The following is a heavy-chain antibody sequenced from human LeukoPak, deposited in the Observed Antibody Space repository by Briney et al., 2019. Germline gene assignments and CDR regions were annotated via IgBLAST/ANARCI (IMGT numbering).Heavy chain of an antibody. CDR2: IYYTGSI. D-gene: IGHD3-16*02. J-gene: IGHJ4*02. CDR1: GGSISSGDYY. V-gene: IGHV4-30-4*01. CDR3: ARGPNYVWGSYRYFDY. Sequence: SQTLSLTCIVSGGSISSGDYYWSWIRQSPGKGLEWIGYIYYTGSISYNPSLKSRLTISVDTSKNQFSLKLSSVTAADTAVYYCARGPNYVWGSYRYFDYWGQGTLVTVPS.